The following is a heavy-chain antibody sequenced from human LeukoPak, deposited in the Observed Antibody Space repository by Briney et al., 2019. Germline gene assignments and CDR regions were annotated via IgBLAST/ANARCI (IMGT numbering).Heavy chain of an antibody. CDR3: ARGGSTDYGDYVPFDY. Sequence: ASVKVSCKASGYTFTGYYIHWVRQAPGQGLEWMGWINPNSGGTNSAQKFQGRVTMTRDTSISTAYMELSRLRSDDTAVYYCARGGSTDYGDYVPFDYWGQGTLVTVSS. V-gene: IGHV1-2*02. J-gene: IGHJ4*02. D-gene: IGHD4-17*01. CDR1: GYTFTGYY. CDR2: INPNSGGT.